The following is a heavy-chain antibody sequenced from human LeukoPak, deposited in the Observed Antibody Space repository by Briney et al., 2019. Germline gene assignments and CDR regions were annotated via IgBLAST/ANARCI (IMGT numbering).Heavy chain of an antibody. CDR2: ISYDGSNK. D-gene: IGHD6-6*01. CDR3: AKEYSSSATDLVDY. J-gene: IGHJ4*02. Sequence: GESLRLSCAASGFTFSSYGMHWVRQAPGKGLEWVAVISYDGSNKYYADSVKGRFTISRDNSKNTLYLQMNSLRAEDTAVYYCAKEYSSSATDLVDYWGQGTPVTVSS. V-gene: IGHV3-30*18. CDR1: GFTFSSYG.